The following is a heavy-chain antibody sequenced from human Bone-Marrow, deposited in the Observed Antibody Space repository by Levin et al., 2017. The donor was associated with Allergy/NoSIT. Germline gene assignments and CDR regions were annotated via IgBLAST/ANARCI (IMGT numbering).Heavy chain of an antibody. Sequence: SETLSLTCTVSGGSISSSSYYWGWIRQPPGKGLEWIGSIYYSGSTYYNPSLKSRVTISVDTSKNQFSLKLSSVTAADTAVYYCARQSVGKNKGWFDPWGQGTLVTVSS. J-gene: IGHJ5*02. CDR3: ARQSVGKNKGWFDP. V-gene: IGHV4-39*01. D-gene: IGHD4-23*01. CDR2: IYYSGST. CDR1: GGSISSSSYY.